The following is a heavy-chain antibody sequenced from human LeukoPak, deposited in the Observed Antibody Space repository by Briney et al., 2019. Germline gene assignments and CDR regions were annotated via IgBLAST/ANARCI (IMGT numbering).Heavy chain of an antibody. J-gene: IGHJ5*01. D-gene: IGHD3-22*01. CDR3: ARAGGTYYYESSGYYYQNWFDS. Sequence: ASVKDSCKASGYRFSDYYMHWVRQAPGQGLEWMGRINSNSGGTGFVEKFRGRVTMTRDTPISTAYMELSRLTSDDTAVYYCARAGGTYYYESSGYYYQNWFDSWGQGTLVTVSS. CDR1: GYRFSDYY. V-gene: IGHV1-2*06. CDR2: INSNSGGT.